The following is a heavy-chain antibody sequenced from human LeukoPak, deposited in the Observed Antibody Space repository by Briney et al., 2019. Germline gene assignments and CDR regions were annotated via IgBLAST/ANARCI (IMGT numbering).Heavy chain of an antibody. CDR2: INWNGGST. CDR3: ASISGWYDDY. D-gene: IGHD6-19*01. V-gene: IGHV3-20*04. J-gene: IGHJ4*02. CDR1: GFTFDDYG. Sequence: GGSLRLSCAASGFTFDDYGMTWVRQAPGKGLEWVSDINWNGGSTGYADSVKGRFTISRGNAKNTLYLQMNSLRAEDTAVYYCASISGWYDDYWGQGTLVTVSS.